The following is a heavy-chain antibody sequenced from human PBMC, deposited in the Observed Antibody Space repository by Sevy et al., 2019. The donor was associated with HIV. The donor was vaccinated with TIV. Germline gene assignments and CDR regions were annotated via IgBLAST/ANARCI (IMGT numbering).Heavy chain of an antibody. D-gene: IGHD6-13*01. J-gene: IGHJ4*02. CDR2: VSASGIST. Sequence: GGSLRLSCAASGFSFSSYVMSWVRQAPGKGLQWVSAVSASGISTYYADSVKGRFTISRDNSKNTLYLQMDSLRAEDTAVYYCAKVRGTIIPATGNFDYWGQGTLVTVSS. CDR1: GFSFSSYV. V-gene: IGHV3-23*01. CDR3: AKVRGTIIPATGNFDY.